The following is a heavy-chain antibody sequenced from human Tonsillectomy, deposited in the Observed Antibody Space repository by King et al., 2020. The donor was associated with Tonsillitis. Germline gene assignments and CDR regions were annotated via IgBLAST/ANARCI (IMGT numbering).Heavy chain of an antibody. D-gene: IGHD1-1*01. Sequence: VQLQESGPGLVEPSETLSLTCTVSGSSISSVYYWGWIRQPPGKGLEWIGSIYHSGSTYYNPSLKSRVTISVDTSKNQFSLNLSSVTAADTAVYYCARTTEAYYFDYWGQGTLVTVSS. CDR2: IYHSGST. J-gene: IGHJ4*02. V-gene: IGHV4-38-2*02. CDR1: GSSISSVYY. CDR3: ARTTEAYYFDY.